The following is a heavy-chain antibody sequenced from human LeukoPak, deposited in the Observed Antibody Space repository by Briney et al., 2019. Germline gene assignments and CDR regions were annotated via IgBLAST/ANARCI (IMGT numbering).Heavy chain of an antibody. CDR3: ARGGIAVAGVSNDAFDI. V-gene: IGHV3-53*01. Sequence: PGGSLRLSCAASGFSVSSNYKSWVRQAPGKGLEWVSVLYSTGSTYYADSVKGRFTISRDNAKNSLYLQMNSLRAEDTAVYYCARGGIAVAGVSNDAFDIWGQGTMVTVSS. CDR2: LYSTGST. CDR1: GFSVSSNY. J-gene: IGHJ3*02. D-gene: IGHD6-19*01.